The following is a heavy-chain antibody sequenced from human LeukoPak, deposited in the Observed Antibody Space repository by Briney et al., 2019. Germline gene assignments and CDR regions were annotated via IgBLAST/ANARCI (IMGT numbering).Heavy chain of an antibody. Sequence: GGSLRLSCEASGFTFSGNWMSWVRQAPGKGLEWVASINPDGSQKLYVESVKGRFTISRDNTRRSLYLKMNSLGSDDTAMYYCAKLLGTVTTYDSWGQGTRVTVSS. J-gene: IGHJ4*02. V-gene: IGHV3-7*01. CDR3: AKLLGTVTTYDS. CDR2: INPDGSQK. CDR1: GFTFSGNW. D-gene: IGHD2/OR15-2a*01.